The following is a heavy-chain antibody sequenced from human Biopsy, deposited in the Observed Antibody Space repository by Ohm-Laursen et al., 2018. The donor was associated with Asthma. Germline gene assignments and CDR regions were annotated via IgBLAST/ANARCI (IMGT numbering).Heavy chain of an antibody. J-gene: IGHJ4*02. CDR2: IYSGGTS. CDR1: GFAVSRDY. CDR3: ARGGSSNWSHYYFDY. Sequence: SLRLSCAASGFAVSRDYMFWVRQAPGKGLEWVSGIYSGGTSHTADSVRGRFTISRDYSMNKLYLQMHSLGAEDTAVYYCARGGSSNWSHYYFDYWGQGTLVTVSS. V-gene: IGHV3-53*01. D-gene: IGHD2-2*01.